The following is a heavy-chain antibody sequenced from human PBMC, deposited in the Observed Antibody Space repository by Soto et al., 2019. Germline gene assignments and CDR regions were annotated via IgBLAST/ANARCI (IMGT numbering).Heavy chain of an antibody. D-gene: IGHD3-22*01. J-gene: IGHJ3*02. Sequence: SQTLSLTCAISGDSVSSNSAAWNWLRQSPSRGLEWLGRTYYRSKWYNDYAVSVKSRITTGPGGCKNLVSLQLNSVTPEDTAVYYCARDPYYYDSSGYIDDAFDIWGQGTMVTVSS. CDR2: TYYRSKWYN. CDR3: ARDPYYYDSSGYIDDAFDI. CDR1: GDSVSSNSAA. V-gene: IGHV6-1*01.